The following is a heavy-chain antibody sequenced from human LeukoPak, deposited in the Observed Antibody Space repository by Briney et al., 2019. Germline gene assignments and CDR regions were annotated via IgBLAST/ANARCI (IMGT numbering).Heavy chain of an antibody. CDR1: GFTFSSYA. Sequence: GGSLRLSCAASGFTFSSYAMSWVRQAPGKGLEWVSAISGSGGSTYHADSVKGRFTISRDNSKNTLYLQMNSLRAEDTAVYYCAKANYDSSGYLDYFDYWGQGALVTVSS. CDR2: ISGSGGST. V-gene: IGHV3-23*01. D-gene: IGHD3-22*01. CDR3: AKANYDSSGYLDYFDY. J-gene: IGHJ4*02.